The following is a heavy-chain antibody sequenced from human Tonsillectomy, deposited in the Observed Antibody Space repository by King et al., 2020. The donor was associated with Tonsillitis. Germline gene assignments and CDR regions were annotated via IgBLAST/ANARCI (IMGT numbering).Heavy chain of an antibody. CDR3: AREGGRAAYYDDHGMDV. CDR1: GFIVSSSY. CDR2: ISSDSST. J-gene: IGHJ6*02. Sequence: VQLVESGGGLIQPGGSLRLSCAASGFIVSSSYMSWVRQAPGKGLGWVSVISSDSSTYYADSVKGRFTISRDNSKNTLYLQMNSLRAADTAVYYCAREGGRAAYYDDHGMDVWGQGTTVTVSS. D-gene: IGHD3-16*01. V-gene: IGHV3-53*01.